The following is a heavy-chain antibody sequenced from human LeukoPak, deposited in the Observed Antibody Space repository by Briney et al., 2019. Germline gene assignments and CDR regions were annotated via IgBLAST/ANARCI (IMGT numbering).Heavy chain of an antibody. J-gene: IGHJ4*02. V-gene: IGHV1-2*02. CDR1: GYTFTGYY. CDR3: ARVEADYGDYLFDY. Sequence: ASVKVSCKASGYTFTGYYMHWVRQAPGQGLEGMGWITTNSGGTTYAQKFKGRVTMTRAPSISTAYMELSRLRSDATAVYYCARVEADYGDYLFDYWGQGTLVTVSS. CDR2: ITTNSGGT. D-gene: IGHD4-17*01.